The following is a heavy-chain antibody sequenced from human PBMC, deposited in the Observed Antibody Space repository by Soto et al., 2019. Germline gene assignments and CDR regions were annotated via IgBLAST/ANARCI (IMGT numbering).Heavy chain of an antibody. CDR1: GFTFSSHA. CDR3: AREGELARGLYAFDI. V-gene: IGHV3-23*01. D-gene: IGHD1-26*01. Sequence: GGSLRLSCAASGFTFSSHAMSWVRQAPGKGLEWVSAISGSGGSTYYADSVKGRFTISRDNAKNSLYLQMNSLRDEDTAVYYCAREGELARGLYAFDIWGQGTMVTVSS. J-gene: IGHJ3*02. CDR2: ISGSGGST.